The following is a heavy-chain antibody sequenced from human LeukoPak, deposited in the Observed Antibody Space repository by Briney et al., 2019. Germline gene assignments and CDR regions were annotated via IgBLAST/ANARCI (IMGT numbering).Heavy chain of an antibody. J-gene: IGHJ5*02. D-gene: IGHD2-21*02. Sequence: GSLRLSCAASGFTFSSYWMSWVRQAPGRGLEWVANIKQDGCEKYYVDSVKGRFTISRDNAKNSVYLQMNSLRAEDTAVYYCARDPPIYCGGDCYHPWGQGTLVTVSS. CDR3: ARDPPIYCGGDCYHP. CDR1: GFTFSSYW. CDR2: IKQDGCEK. V-gene: IGHV3-7*01.